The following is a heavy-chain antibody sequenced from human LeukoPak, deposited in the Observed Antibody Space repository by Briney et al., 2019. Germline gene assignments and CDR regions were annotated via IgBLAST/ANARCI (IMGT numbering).Heavy chain of an antibody. CDR1: GFTFSNYA. J-gene: IGHJ4*02. Sequence: GGSLRLSCAGFGFTFSNYAMSWVRQAPGKGLEWVSGFSGSGSTYYADSVKGRFTISRDNSKNTLYLQMSSLRAEDTAVYYCARGRGYFDYWGQGTLVTVSS. CDR2: FSGSGST. V-gene: IGHV3-23*01. CDR3: ARGRGYFDY.